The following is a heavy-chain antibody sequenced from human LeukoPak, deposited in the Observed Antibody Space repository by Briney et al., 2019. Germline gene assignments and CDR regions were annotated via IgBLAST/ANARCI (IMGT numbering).Heavy chain of an antibody. V-gene: IGHV1-2*02. CDR3: ARLMVRGVGDNTGDI. D-gene: IGHD3-10*01. J-gene: IGHJ3*02. CDR1: GYTFTGYY. CDR2: INPNSGGT. Sequence: ASVKVSCKASGYTFTGYYMHWVRQARGQGLEWMGLINPNSGGTNYAQKFQGRVTMTRDTSISTAYMELSRLRSDDTAVYYCARLMVRGVGDNTGDIWGQGTMVTVSS.